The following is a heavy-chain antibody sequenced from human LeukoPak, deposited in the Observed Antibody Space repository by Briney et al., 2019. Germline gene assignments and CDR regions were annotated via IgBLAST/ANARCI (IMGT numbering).Heavy chain of an antibody. Sequence: SETLSLTCTVSGGSVSSGNYYWSWIRQPPGKRLEWIGYIYNSGITNYNPSLKSRVTISVDTSKNQFSLKLRSVTAADTVVYYCARRASGSGSYYWGQGTLVTVSS. CDR1: GGSVSSGNYY. V-gene: IGHV4-61*01. D-gene: IGHD3-10*01. J-gene: IGHJ4*02. CDR2: IYNSGIT. CDR3: ARRASGSGSYY.